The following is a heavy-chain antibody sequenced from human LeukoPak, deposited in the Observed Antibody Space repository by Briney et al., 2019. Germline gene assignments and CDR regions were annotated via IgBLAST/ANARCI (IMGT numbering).Heavy chain of an antibody. V-gene: IGHV4-34*01. CDR1: GGSFSGYY. J-gene: IGHJ6*03. Sequence: SETLSLTCAVYGGSFSGYYWSWVRQPPGKGLEGMGEINHSGSTNYNPSLKSRVTISVDTSKNQFSLKLSSVTAADTAVYYCARRSGGSYYYYYMDVWGKGTTVTISS. CDR2: INHSGST. D-gene: IGHD1-26*01. CDR3: ARRSGGSYYYYYMDV.